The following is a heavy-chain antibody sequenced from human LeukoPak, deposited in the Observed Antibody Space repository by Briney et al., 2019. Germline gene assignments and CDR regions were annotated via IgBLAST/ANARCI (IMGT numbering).Heavy chain of an antibody. CDR1: GFSFSDYG. D-gene: IGHD2-2*01. Sequence: GGSLRLSCASSGFSFSDYGMHWVRQAPGKGLEWVANIKQDGSETHYAGSVEGRFTISRDNAKNSLYLQMNSLRAEDTAVYYCARARGGSTTSDFDYWGQGTLVTVSS. CDR2: IKQDGSET. J-gene: IGHJ4*02. CDR3: ARARGGSTTSDFDY. V-gene: IGHV3-7*05.